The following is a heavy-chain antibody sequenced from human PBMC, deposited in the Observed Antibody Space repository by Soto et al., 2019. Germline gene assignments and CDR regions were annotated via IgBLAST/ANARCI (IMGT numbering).Heavy chain of an antibody. CDR2: IIPIFGTA. J-gene: IGHJ4*02. D-gene: IGHD1-26*01. CDR3: AKKKANSSFDY. Sequence: QVQLVQSGAEVKKPGSSVKVSCKASGGTFSRYAISWVRQAPGQGLEWMGGIIPIFGTANYAQKFQGRVTITADESTSTAYMELSRMRSEDTAVYSGAKKKANSSFDYWGQGTLVTVSS. V-gene: IGHV1-69*01. CDR1: GGTFSRYA.